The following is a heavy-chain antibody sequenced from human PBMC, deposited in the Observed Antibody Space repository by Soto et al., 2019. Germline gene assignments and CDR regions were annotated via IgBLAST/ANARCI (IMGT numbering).Heavy chain of an antibody. Sequence: GGSLRLSCAASGFIFSSYGMHWVRQAPGKGLEWVAVISYDGSNKYYADSVKGRFTISRDNSKNTLYLQMNSLRAEDTAVYYCAKDVVVGATTGLGDYYYYCRMDVWGQGTTVTVSS. CDR1: GFIFSSYG. CDR2: ISYDGSNK. V-gene: IGHV3-30*18. CDR3: AKDVVVGATTGLGDYYYYCRMDV. D-gene: IGHD1-26*01. J-gene: IGHJ6*02.